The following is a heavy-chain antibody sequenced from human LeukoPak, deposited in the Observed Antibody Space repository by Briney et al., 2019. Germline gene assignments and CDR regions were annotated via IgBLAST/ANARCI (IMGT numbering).Heavy chain of an antibody. V-gene: IGHV3-48*04. CDR3: ARLRGYSYGYGDY. CDR2: ISSSGNTI. Sequence: PGGSLRLSCAASGFTFSSYSMNWVRQAPGKGLEWVSYISSSGNTIDYTDSVKGRFTISRDNAKKSLYLQMVSLRADDTADCYCARLRGYSYGYGDYWRQGTLVSVCS. J-gene: IGHJ4*02. D-gene: IGHD5-18*01. CDR1: GFTFSSYS.